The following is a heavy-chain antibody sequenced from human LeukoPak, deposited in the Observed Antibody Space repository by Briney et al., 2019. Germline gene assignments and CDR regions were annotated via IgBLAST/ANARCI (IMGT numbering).Heavy chain of an antibody. CDR2: ISSSSSYI. V-gene: IGHV3-21*01. Sequence: PGGSLRLSCAASGFTFSSYSMNWVRQAPGKGLEWVSSISSSSSYIYYADSVKGRFTISRDNAKNSLYLQMNSLRAEDTAVYYCASQREDSSSWYYDYWGQGTLVTVSS. CDR3: ASQREDSSSWYYDY. J-gene: IGHJ4*02. CDR1: GFTFSSYS. D-gene: IGHD6-13*01.